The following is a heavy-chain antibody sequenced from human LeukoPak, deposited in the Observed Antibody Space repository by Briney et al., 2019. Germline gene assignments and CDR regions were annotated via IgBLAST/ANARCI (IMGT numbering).Heavy chain of an antibody. Sequence: SETLSLICTVSGGSISSYYWSCIRQPAGKGLEWIGRIYTSGSTNYNPSLKSRVTMSVDTSKNQFPLKLSSVTAADTAVYYCAREQLGYCSSTSCYTNYYYYMDVWGKGTTVTVSS. CDR3: AREQLGYCSSTSCYTNYYYYMDV. V-gene: IGHV4-4*07. D-gene: IGHD2-2*02. J-gene: IGHJ6*03. CDR2: IYTSGST. CDR1: GGSISSYY.